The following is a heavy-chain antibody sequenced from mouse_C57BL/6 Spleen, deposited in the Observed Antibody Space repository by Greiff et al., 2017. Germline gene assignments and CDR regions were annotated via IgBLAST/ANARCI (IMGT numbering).Heavy chain of an antibody. J-gene: IGHJ2*01. CDR3: AVITTVVADYFDY. CDR1: GYAFSSSC. V-gene: IGHV1-82*01. CDR2: IYPGDGDT. D-gene: IGHD1-1*01. Sequence: QVQLQQSGPELVKPGASLKISCKASGYAFSSSCMNWVQQRPGKGLEWIGRIYPGDGDTTYNWKFNGKATLTADKSTSTAYMQLSRLTYEDSAVYICAVITTVVADYFDYWGQGTTLTVSS.